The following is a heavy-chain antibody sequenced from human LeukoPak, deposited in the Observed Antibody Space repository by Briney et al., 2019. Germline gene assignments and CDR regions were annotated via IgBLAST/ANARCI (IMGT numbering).Heavy chain of an antibody. V-gene: IGHV4-59*08. CDR2: IYYSGST. D-gene: IGHD3-10*01. J-gene: IGHJ4*02. Sequence: SETLSLTCTVSGGSISSYYWSWIRQPPGKGLEWIEYIYYSGSTNYNPSLKSRVTISVDTSKNQFSLKLSSVTAADTAVYYCARLGITMVRGVINPYFDYWGQGTLVTVSS. CDR1: GGSISSYY. CDR3: ARLGITMVRGVINPYFDY.